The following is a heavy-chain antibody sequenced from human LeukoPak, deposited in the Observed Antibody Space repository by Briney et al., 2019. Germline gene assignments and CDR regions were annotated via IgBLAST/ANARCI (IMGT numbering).Heavy chain of an antibody. D-gene: IGHD6-13*01. Sequence: GGSLRLSCAASGFTFDDYGMSWVRQAPGKGLEWVSGINWNGGSTRYADSVKGRFTISRDNSKNTLYLQMNSLRAEDTAVYYCTSAAGTLWSFDYWGQGTLVTVSS. V-gene: IGHV3-20*04. CDR3: TSAAGTLWSFDY. CDR2: INWNGGST. CDR1: GFTFDDYG. J-gene: IGHJ4*02.